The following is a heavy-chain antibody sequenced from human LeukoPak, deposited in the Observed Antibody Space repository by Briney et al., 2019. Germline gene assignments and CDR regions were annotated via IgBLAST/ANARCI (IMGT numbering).Heavy chain of an antibody. CDR2: IYPGDSDT. CDR3: ARHGGYDILTGYYRYNWFDP. D-gene: IGHD3-9*01. Sequence: GESLKISCKGPGYSFTSYWIGWVRQMPGKGLEWMGIIYPGDSDTRYSPSFQGQVTISAGKSISTAYLQWSSLKASDTAMYYCARHGGYDILTGYYRYNWFDPWGQGTLVTVSS. V-gene: IGHV5-51*01. J-gene: IGHJ5*02. CDR1: GYSFTSYW.